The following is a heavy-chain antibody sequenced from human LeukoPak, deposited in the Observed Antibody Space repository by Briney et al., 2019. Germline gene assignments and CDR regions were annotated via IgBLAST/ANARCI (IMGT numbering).Heavy chain of an antibody. CDR3: ARVGYGDYGYGYYYGMDV. J-gene: IGHJ6*04. V-gene: IGHV3-30*04. D-gene: IGHD4-17*01. CDR2: ISYDGSNK. CDR1: GFTFSSYA. Sequence: PGGSLRLSCAASGFTFSSYAMHWVRQAPGKGLEWVAVISYDGSNKYYADSVKGRFTISRDNSKNTLYLQMNSLRAGDTAVYYCARVGYGDYGYGYYYGMDVWGKGTTVTVSS.